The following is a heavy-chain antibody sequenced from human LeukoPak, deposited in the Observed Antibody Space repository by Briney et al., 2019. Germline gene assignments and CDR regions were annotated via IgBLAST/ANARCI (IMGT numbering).Heavy chain of an antibody. D-gene: IGHD2-2*01. J-gene: IGHJ4*02. CDR2: IYSGGST. V-gene: IGHV3-53*01. CDR1: GFTVSSNY. CDR3: AREGYQLPSFKDY. Sequence: GGSLRLSCAASGFTVSSNYMSWVRQAPGKGLEWVSFIYSGGSTYYEDSAQDRFTISRDNSKNTLYIQMNSVRAEDTAVYYCAREGYQLPSFKDYWGQGTLVTVSS.